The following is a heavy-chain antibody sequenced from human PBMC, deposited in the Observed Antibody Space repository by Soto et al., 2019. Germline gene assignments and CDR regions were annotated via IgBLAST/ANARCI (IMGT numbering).Heavy chain of an antibody. CDR3: ARSHTGGGFDP. CDR2: IYYSGST. CDR1: GGSISSSSYY. V-gene: IGHV4-39*01. Sequence: SSETLSLTCTVSGGSISSSSYYWGWIRQPPGKGLEWIGSIYYSGSTYYNPSLKSRVTISVDTSKNQFSLKLSSVTAADTAVYYCARSHTGGGFDPWGQGTLVTVSS. D-gene: IGHD3-10*01. J-gene: IGHJ5*02.